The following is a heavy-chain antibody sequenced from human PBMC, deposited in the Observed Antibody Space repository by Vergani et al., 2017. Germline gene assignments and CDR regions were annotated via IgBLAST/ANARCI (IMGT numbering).Heavy chain of an antibody. Sequence: QVQLHESCPGLVKPSETLSLPCTVSGGSISSGSYYWSWIRQPAEKMLELIGRVYTRGNIIYSPSFKSRAAISIDTSGNFFSLNLTSVSAADTAIYFCARITSTSDGYAWDVWGQGTMVTVSS. J-gene: IGHJ6*02. CDR1: GGSISSGSYY. D-gene: IGHD5-24*01. CDR3: ARITSTSDGYAWDV. V-gene: IGHV4-61*02. CDR2: VYTRGNI.